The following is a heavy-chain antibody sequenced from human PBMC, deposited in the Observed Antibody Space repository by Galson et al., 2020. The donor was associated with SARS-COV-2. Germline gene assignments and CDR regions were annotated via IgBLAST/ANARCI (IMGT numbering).Heavy chain of an antibody. J-gene: IGHJ6*02. CDR2: ISYDGSNK. CDR1: GFTFSSYA. Sequence: TGGSLRLSCAASGFTFSSYAMHWVRQAPGKGLEWVAVISYDGSNKYYADSVKGRFTISRDNSKNTLYLQMNSLRAEDTAVYYCARDTEQWLVLTYYYYYGMDVWGQGTTVTVSS. D-gene: IGHD6-19*01. V-gene: IGHV3-30-3*01. CDR3: ARDTEQWLVLTYYYYYGMDV.